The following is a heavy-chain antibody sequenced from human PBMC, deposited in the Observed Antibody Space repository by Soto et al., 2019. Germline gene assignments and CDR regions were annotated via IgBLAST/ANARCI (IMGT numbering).Heavy chain of an antibody. J-gene: IGHJ6*02. Sequence: GSLRLSCAASGFTFSSYAMSWVRQAPGKGLEWVSAISGSGGSTYYADSVKGRFTISRDNSKNTLYLQMNSLRAEDTAVYYCAKDPLGEYSSSWYGGPYYGMDVWGQGTTVTVSS. D-gene: IGHD6-13*01. CDR2: ISGSGGST. CDR3: AKDPLGEYSSSWYGGPYYGMDV. CDR1: GFTFSSYA. V-gene: IGHV3-23*01.